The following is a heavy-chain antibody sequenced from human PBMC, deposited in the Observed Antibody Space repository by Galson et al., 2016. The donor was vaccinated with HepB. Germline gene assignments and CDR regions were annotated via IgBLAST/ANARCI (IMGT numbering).Heavy chain of an antibody. CDR3: AREIQGRWYYFDY. D-gene: IGHD3-16*01. CDR1: SFSFSTYG. CDR2: IWHDGSNK. J-gene: IGHJ4*02. Sequence: SLRLSCAASSFSFSTYGMHWVRQAPGKGLEWVAVIWHDGSNKQYADSVKGRFTISRDNSKSTLNLQMNSLRVEDTAVYYCAREIQGRWYYFDYWGREPWSPSPQ. V-gene: IGHV3-33*01.